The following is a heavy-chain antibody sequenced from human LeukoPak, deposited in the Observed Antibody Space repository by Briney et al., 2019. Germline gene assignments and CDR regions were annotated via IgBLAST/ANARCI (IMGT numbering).Heavy chain of an antibody. CDR2: IYTSGST. CDR1: GGSISSYC. CDR3: ARSEAKQWLVINYYGMDV. D-gene: IGHD6-19*01. J-gene: IGHJ6*02. V-gene: IGHV4-4*07. Sequence: ASETLSLTCTVSGGSISSYCWSWIRQPAGKGLEWIGRIYTSGSTNYNPSLKSRVTMSVDTSKNQFSLKLSSVTAADTAVYYCARSEAKQWLVINYYGMDVWGQGTTVTVSS.